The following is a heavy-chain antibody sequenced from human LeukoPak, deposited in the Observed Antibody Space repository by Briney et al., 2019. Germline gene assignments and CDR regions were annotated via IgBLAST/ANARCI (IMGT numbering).Heavy chain of an antibody. V-gene: IGHV4-30-2*01. D-gene: IGHD2-15*01. CDR1: GGSISSGGYS. CDR3: AADYCSGGSCYYNY. J-gene: IGHJ4*02. Sequence: PSETLSLTCAVSGGSISSGGYSWSWIRQPPGKGLGWIGYIYHSGSTYYNPSLKSRVTISVDRSKNQFSLKLSSVIAADTAVYYCAADYCSGGSCYYNYWGQGTLVTVSS. CDR2: IYHSGST.